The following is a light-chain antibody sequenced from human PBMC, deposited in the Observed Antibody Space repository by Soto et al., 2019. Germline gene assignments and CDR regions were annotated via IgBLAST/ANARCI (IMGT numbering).Light chain of an antibody. CDR3: QQYGSSPPEKT. V-gene: IGKV3-20*01. CDR2: AAS. CDR1: QSVSSNF. Sequence: ELVLPQSPGTLSLSPGERATLSCRASQSVSSNFLAWYQQKPGQAPRLLIYAASNRATGIPDRFSGSGSGTDFTLTISRLEPEDFAVYYCQQYGSSPPEKTFGQGTKVEIK. J-gene: IGKJ1*01.